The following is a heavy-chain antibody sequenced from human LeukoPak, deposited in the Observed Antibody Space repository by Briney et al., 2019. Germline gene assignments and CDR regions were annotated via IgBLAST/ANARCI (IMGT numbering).Heavy chain of an antibody. Sequence: GGSLRLSCTASGFRFSSYAMTWVRQAPGKGLEWVSVISGSGDRTFYADSVKGRFTISRDNSKNTLYLQMNSLSAEDTAIYYCAKGLERESRLDSWGQGTLVTVSS. CDR2: ISGSGDRT. V-gene: IGHV3-23*01. CDR3: AKGLERESRLDS. J-gene: IGHJ4*02. CDR1: GFRFSSYA. D-gene: IGHD1-1*01.